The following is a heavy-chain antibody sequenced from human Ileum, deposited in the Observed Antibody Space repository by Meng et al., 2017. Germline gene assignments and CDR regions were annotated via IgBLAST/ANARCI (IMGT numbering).Heavy chain of an antibody. CDR3: ARSSSRLRLGSNWYFDL. Sequence: VPLQESGPGLVKPSGTLSLTCTVSGGSISSYYWSWIRQPAGKGLEWIGRIYTSGSTNYNPSLKSRVTMSVDTSKNQFSLKLSSVTAADTAVYYCARSSSRLRLGSNWYFDLWGRGTLVTVSS. V-gene: IGHV4-4*07. CDR2: IYTSGST. CDR1: GGSISSYY. D-gene: IGHD6-13*01. J-gene: IGHJ2*01.